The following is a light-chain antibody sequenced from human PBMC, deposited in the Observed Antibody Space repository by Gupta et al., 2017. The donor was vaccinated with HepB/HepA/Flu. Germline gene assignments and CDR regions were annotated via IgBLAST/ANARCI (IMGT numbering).Light chain of an antibody. CDR2: RNN. Sequence: QAGLTQPPSVSQYLRQTATLTCTGNSNNVGNQGSAWLQQRQGHPPNRRLYRNNNRPSGISDRFSASREGTTAAPTITGLQPEEEADDDWSAWDTNGNNLGFGGGT. CDR3: SAWDTNGNNLG. V-gene: IGLV10-54*01. CDR1: SNNVGNQG. J-gene: IGLJ2*01.